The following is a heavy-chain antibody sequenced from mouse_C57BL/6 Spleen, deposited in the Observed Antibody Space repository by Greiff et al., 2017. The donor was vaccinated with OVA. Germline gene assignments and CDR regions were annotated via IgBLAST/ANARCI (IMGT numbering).Heavy chain of an antibody. CDR1: GFTFSSYT. V-gene: IGHV5-9*01. CDR3: ARHDTTVEDWYFDV. J-gene: IGHJ1*03. Sequence: EVKVIESGGGLVKPGGSLKLSCAASGFTFSSYTMSWVRQTPEKRLEWVATISGGGGNTYYPDSVKGRFTISRDNAKNTLYLQMSSLRSEDTALYYCARHDTTVEDWYFDVWGTGTTVTVSS. CDR2: ISGGGGNT. D-gene: IGHD1-1*01.